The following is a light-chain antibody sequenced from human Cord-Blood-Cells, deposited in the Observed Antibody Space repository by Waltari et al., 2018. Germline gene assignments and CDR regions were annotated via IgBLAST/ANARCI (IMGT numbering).Light chain of an antibody. CDR3: QQYYSTPPVT. J-gene: IGKJ3*01. CDR1: QSVLYSSNNKND. V-gene: IGKV4-1*01. CDR2: WAS. Sequence: DIVMTQSPDPLAVSLGERATINCKSSQSVLYSSNNKNDLAWDQQKPGQPPKLRIYWASTRGSGVPDRFSGSGSGTDFTLTISSLQAEDVAVYYCQQYYSTPPVTFGPGTKVDIK.